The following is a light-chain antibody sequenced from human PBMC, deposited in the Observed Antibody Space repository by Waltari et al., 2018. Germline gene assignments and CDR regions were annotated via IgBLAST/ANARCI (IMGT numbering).Light chain of an antibody. Sequence: QSALTQPASVSGSPGQSITISCTGTSSDVGAYNYVSWYQQHPGKAPKLIIYDVSKRHSGVSARFSGSKSGNTASLTISGLQAEDEADYYCSSFTTSAIYVFGSVTKVTVL. CDR3: SSFTTSAIYV. CDR2: DVS. J-gene: IGLJ1*01. V-gene: IGLV2-14*03. CDR1: SSDVGAYNY.